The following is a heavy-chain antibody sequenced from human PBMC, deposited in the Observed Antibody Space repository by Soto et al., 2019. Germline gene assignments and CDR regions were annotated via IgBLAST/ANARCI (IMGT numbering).Heavy chain of an antibody. D-gene: IGHD3-3*01. CDR3: TTDPRYYDFWSGYYGLDY. J-gene: IGHJ4*02. Sequence: GGSLRLSCAASGFTFSNAWMSWVRQAPGKGLEWVGRIKSKTDGGTTDYAAPVKGRFTISRDDSKNTLYLQMNSLKTEDTAVYYCTTDPRYYDFWSGYYGLDYWGQGTLVTVSS. CDR1: GFTFSNAW. V-gene: IGHV3-15*01. CDR2: IKSKTDGGTT.